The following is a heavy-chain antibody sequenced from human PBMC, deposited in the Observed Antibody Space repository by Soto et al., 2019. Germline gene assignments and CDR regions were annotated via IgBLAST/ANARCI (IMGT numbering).Heavy chain of an antibody. D-gene: IGHD3-10*01. J-gene: IGHJ6*02. CDR2: IKSKTDGGTT. CDR3: NSDYYYSGSYYCSSYYYGMDV. Sequence: EVQLVESGGGLVKPGGSLRLSCAASGFTFSNAWMNWVRQAPGKGLEWVGRIKSKTDGGTTDYAAPVKGRFTISREDLKNTLFLQKFNRKTTDTAVYYCNSDYYYSGSYYCSSYYYGMDVWGQGTTVTVSS. V-gene: IGHV3-15*07. CDR1: GFTFSNAW.